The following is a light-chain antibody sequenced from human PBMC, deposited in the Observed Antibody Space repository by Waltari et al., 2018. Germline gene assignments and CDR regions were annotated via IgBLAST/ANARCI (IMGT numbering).Light chain of an antibody. CDR2: YND. CDR1: SSNIGSRS. J-gene: IGLJ7*01. CDR3: AAWDDSLGGPF. V-gene: IGLV1-47*02. Sequence: QSILTQPPSASGAARKSVTISCSGRSSNIGSRSVSWYQQVPGTAPKLLIYYNDGRALGVAPRFSGSRSGTSASLTISGLQTEDEADYYCAAWDDSLGGPFFGGGTRLTVL.